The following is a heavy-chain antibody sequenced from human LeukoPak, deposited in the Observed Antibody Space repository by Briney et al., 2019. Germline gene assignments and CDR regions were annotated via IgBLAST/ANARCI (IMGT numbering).Heavy chain of an antibody. V-gene: IGHV4-31*03. CDR3: ARAKTYYYDSSGYYFFDY. CDR2: IYYSGST. CDR1: GGSVSSGGYY. J-gene: IGHJ4*02. Sequence: PSQTLSLTCTVSGGSVSSGGYYWSWIRQHPGKGLEWIGYIYYSGSTYYNPSLKSRVTMSVDTSKNQFSLKLSSVTAADTAVYYCARAKTYYYDSSGYYFFDYWGQGTLVTVSS. D-gene: IGHD3-22*01.